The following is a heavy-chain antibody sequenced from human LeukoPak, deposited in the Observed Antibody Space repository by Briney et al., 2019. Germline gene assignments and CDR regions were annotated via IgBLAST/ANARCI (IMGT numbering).Heavy chain of an antibody. CDR1: GFPFSNAW. D-gene: IGHD3-10*01. CDR2: IKSKIDGGKT. Sequence: PGGSLRLSCAASGFPFSNAWMSWVRQAPGKGLEWVGRIKSKIDGGKTDYAAPVQGRFSISRDDSENTLYLQMNGLNTEDTAVYYCSTVSPYYGSGTTSPDSWGQGTLVVVSS. V-gene: IGHV3-15*01. J-gene: IGHJ4*02. CDR3: STVSPYYGSGTTSPDS.